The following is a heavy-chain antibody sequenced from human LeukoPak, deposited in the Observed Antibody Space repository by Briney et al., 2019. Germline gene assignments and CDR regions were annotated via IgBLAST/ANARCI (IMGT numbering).Heavy chain of an antibody. CDR3: ARDGNYGAFDI. V-gene: IGHV4-59*01. J-gene: IGHJ3*02. Sequence: SSETLSLTCTVSGGSISSYYWSWIRQPPGKGLEWIGYIYYSGSTNSNPSLKTRVTISVDTSKNQFSLKLSSVTAADTAVYYCARDGNYGAFDIWGQGTMVTVSS. D-gene: IGHD1-7*01. CDR2: IYYSGST. CDR1: GGSISSYY.